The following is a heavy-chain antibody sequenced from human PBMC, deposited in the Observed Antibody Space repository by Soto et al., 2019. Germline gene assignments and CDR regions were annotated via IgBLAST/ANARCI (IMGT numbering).Heavy chain of an antibody. CDR3: ARWGTEGRGSPPTDFDL. J-gene: IGHJ2*01. Sequence: QMQLVQSGAEVRRPVSSVKVSCKASGYNLIGYYMHWVRQAPGQGLEWMGWINPKSGVTNYGQKFQGRVSMTRETSISTAYMELSTLRSDDTAVYYCARWGTEGRGSPPTDFDLWGRGTLVTVSS. CDR1: GYNLIGYY. CDR2: INPKSGVT. V-gene: IGHV1-2*02. D-gene: IGHD1-26*01.